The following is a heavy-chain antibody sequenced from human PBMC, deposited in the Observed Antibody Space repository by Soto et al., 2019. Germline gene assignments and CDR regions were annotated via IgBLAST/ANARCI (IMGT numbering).Heavy chain of an antibody. V-gene: IGHV1-46*01. CDR2: INPSGAST. CDR3: ARDAQIGHGYSASHTY. Sequence: QVQLVQSGAEVTKPGASVKVSCKASGYTFTSYYIHWVRQAPGQGLEWVGLINPSGASTTYAQKFQGRVTMTXXTXTXXVYMELNSLRSEDTAVYFCARDAQIGHGYSASHTYWGQGTLVTVSS. J-gene: IGHJ4*02. CDR1: GYTFTSYY. D-gene: IGHD5-12*01.